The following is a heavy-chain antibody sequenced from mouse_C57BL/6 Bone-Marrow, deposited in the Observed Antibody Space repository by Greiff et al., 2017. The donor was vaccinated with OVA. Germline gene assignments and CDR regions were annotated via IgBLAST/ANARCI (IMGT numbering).Heavy chain of an antibody. CDR1: GYTFTSYW. CDR3: ARRGFITTVVATRYFDV. D-gene: IGHD1-1*01. CDR2: IDPNSGGT. V-gene: IGHV1-72*01. Sequence: QVQLQQSGAELVKPGASVKLSCKASGYTFTSYWMHWVKQRPGRGLEWIGRIDPNSGGTKYNEKFKSKATLTVDKPSSTAYMQLSSLTSEDSAVYYCARRGFITTVVATRYFDVWGTGTTVTVSS. J-gene: IGHJ1*03.